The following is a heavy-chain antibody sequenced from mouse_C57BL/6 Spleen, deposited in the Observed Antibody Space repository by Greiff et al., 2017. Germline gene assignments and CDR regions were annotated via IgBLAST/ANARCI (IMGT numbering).Heavy chain of an antibody. D-gene: IGHD1-1*01. CDR1: GYTFTDYY. Sequence: EVQLQQSGPELVKPGASVKISCKASGYTFTDYYMNWVKQSHGKSLEWIGDINPNNGGTSYNQKFKGKATLTVDKSSSTAYMELRSLTSEDSAVYYCARAFYYYGSSPWYFDVWGTGTTVTVSS. CDR2: INPNNGGT. J-gene: IGHJ1*03. CDR3: ARAFYYYGSSPWYFDV. V-gene: IGHV1-26*01.